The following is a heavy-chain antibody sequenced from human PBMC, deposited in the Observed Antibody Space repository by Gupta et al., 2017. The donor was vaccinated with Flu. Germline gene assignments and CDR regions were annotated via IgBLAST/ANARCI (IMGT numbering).Heavy chain of an antibody. CDR3: ARDRGYYDSSGFPGFDP. CDR1: GYTFTGNY. J-gene: IGHJ5*02. V-gene: IGHV1-2*04. CDR2: INPNSGGT. Sequence: QVQLVQSGAEVKKPGASVKVSCKASGYTFTGNYMHLVRPAPGQGLEWMGWINPNSGGTNYAQKFQGWVTMTRDTSISTAYMELSRLRSDDTAVYYCARDRGYYDSSGFPGFDPWGQGTLVTVSS. D-gene: IGHD3-22*01.